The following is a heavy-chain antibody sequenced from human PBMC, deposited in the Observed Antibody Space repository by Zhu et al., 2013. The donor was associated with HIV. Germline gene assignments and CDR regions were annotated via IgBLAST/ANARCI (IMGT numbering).Heavy chain of an antibody. CDR2: IIPILGIA. Sequence: QVQLVQSGAEVKKPGSSVKVSCKASGGTFSSYTISWVRQAPGQGLEWMGRIIPILGIANYAQKFQGRVTITADKSTSTAYMELSSLRSEDTAVYYCARGSTYSSGIHQGNWFDPWGQGTLVTVSS. V-gene: IGHV1-69*02. D-gene: IGHD6-19*01. J-gene: IGHJ5*02. CDR1: GGTFSSYT. CDR3: ARGSTYSSGIHQGNWFDP.